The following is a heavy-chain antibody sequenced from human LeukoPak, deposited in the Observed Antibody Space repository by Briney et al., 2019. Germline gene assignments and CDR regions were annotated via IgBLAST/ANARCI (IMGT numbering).Heavy chain of an antibody. Sequence: ASVKVSCKASGYTFTSYGISWVRQAPGQGLEWMGWISAYNGNTNYAQKLQGRVTMTTDTSTSTAYMELRSLRSDDTAVYYCARFFEKSDTAMVTPLDYWGQGTLVIVSS. CDR3: ARFFEKSDTAMVTPLDY. V-gene: IGHV1-18*04. D-gene: IGHD5-18*01. CDR2: ISAYNGNT. J-gene: IGHJ4*02. CDR1: GYTFTSYG.